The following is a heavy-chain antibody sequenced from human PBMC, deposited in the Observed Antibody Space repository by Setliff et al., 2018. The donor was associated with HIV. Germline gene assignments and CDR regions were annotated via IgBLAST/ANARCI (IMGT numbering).Heavy chain of an antibody. J-gene: IGHJ4*02. CDR1: GGSVSSGGFY. CDR3: ARERSGSYYPDLDC. D-gene: IGHD1-26*01. Sequence: SETLSLTCSVSGGSVSSGGFYWSWIRQHPGKGLEWIGYIYYTGSAYYNPSLKSRVNISVDMSKNQFSLNMTPLTVADTAVYFCARERSGSYYPDLDCWGQGTLVTVSS. CDR2: IYYTGSA. V-gene: IGHV4-31*03.